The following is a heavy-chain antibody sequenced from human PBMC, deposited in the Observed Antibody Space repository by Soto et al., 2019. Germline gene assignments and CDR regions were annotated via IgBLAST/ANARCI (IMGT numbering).Heavy chain of an antibody. CDR1: GFTFSSYS. CDR3: ARDSYCSSTSCYSDAFDI. J-gene: IGHJ3*02. D-gene: IGHD2-2*01. Sequence: EVQLVESGGGLVKPGGSLRLSCAASGFTFSSYSMNWVRLAPGKGLEWVSSITSSSSYIYYADSVKGRFTISRDNAKNSLYLQMNSLRAEDTAVYYCARDSYCSSTSCYSDAFDIWGQVTMVTVSS. CDR2: ITSSSSYI. V-gene: IGHV3-21*01.